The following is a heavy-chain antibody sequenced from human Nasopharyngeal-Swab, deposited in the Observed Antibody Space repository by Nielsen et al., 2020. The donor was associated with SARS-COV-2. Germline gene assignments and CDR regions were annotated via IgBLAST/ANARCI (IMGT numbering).Heavy chain of an antibody. Sequence: GESLKISCAASGFTFSGYAMHWVRQAPGKGLEWVAVIPYDGSDKYYADSVRGRFTISRDNSRNTLYLQMNNLRTEDTAVYYCAKVFPYGSGSNSPAWDFHYWGQGTLVNVSS. CDR3: AKVFPYGSGSNSPAWDFHY. CDR2: IPYDGSDK. J-gene: IGHJ4*02. CDR1: GFTFSGYA. V-gene: IGHV3-30*18. D-gene: IGHD3-10*01.